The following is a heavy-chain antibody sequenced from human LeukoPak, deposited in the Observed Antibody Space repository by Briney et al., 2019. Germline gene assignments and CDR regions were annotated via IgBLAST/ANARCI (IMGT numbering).Heavy chain of an antibody. CDR3: ARDSRNYYMDV. J-gene: IGHJ6*03. CDR2: IIPIFGPA. Sequence: ASVKVSCKASGGTFSSYAISWVRQAPGQGLEWMGGIIPIFGPANYAQKCQGRVTITTDESTSTAYMELSSLRSKDTAVSYCARDSRNYYMDVWGKGTTVTVSS. V-gene: IGHV1-69*05. CDR1: GGTFSSYA.